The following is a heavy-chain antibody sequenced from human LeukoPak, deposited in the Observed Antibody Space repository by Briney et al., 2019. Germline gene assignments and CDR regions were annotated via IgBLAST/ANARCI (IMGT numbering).Heavy chain of an antibody. CDR3: ARFDDYGGNGLDY. Sequence: GRSLRLSCAASGFTFSSYAMHWVRQAPGKGLEWVAVISYDGSNKYYADSVKGRFTISRDNSKNTLYLQMNSLRAGDTAVYYCARFDDYGGNGLDYWGQGTLVTVSS. CDR2: ISYDGSNK. D-gene: IGHD4-23*01. J-gene: IGHJ4*02. V-gene: IGHV3-30-3*01. CDR1: GFTFSSYA.